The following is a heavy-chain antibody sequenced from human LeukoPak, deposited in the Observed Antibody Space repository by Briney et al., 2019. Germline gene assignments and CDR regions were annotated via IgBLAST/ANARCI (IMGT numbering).Heavy chain of an antibody. J-gene: IGHJ4*02. CDR3: AQLENYYGSGSYSYY. CDR2: IYYSGST. Sequence: SETLSLTCTVSGGSISSSSYYWGWIRQPPGKGLEWIGSIYYSGSTYYNPSLKGRVTISVDTSKNQFSLKLSSVTAADTAVYYCAQLENYYGSGSYSYYWGQGTLVTVSS. D-gene: IGHD3-10*01. V-gene: IGHV4-39*01. CDR1: GGSISSSSYY.